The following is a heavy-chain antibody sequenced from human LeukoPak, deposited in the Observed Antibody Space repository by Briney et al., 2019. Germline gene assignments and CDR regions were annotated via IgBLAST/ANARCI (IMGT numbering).Heavy chain of an antibody. CDR1: GFTLRNHA. D-gene: IGHD3-10*01. J-gene: IGHJ4*02. CDR2: ITGSGVST. V-gene: IGHV3-23*01. Sequence: GGSLRLSCAASGFTLRNHAMSWVRQAPGKGLEWVSGITGSGVSTYYADSVKGRFTISRDNSKNTLYLQMNSLRAEDTAVYYCAKDRGYGSGSYIFDYWGQGTLVTVSS. CDR3: AKDRGYGSGSYIFDY.